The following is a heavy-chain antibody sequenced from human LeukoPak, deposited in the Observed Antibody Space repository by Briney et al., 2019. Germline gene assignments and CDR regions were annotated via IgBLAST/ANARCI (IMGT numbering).Heavy chain of an antibody. V-gene: IGHV3-30*02. Sequence: GGSLRLSCAASGFTFSSYGMHWVRQAPGKGLEWVAVIWYDGSSKYYADSVKGRFTISRDNSENTLYLQMNSLRAEDTAVYYCAKDKASGVVGYWGQGTLVTVSS. CDR3: AKDKASGVVGY. CDR1: GFTFSSYG. D-gene: IGHD3-10*01. J-gene: IGHJ4*02. CDR2: IWYDGSSK.